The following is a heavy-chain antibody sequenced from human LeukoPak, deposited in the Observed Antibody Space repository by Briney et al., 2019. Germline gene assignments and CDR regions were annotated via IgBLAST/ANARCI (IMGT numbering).Heavy chain of an antibody. Sequence: PGGSLRLSCAASGLTFSSYAMSWVRQAPGKGLEWVSAISGSGGSTYYADSVKGRFTISRDNSKNTLYLQMNSLRAEDTAVYYCAKDLDDYVSNGGFDYWGQGTLVTVSS. CDR1: GLTFSSYA. CDR2: ISGSGGST. CDR3: AKDLDDYVSNGGFDY. J-gene: IGHJ4*02. D-gene: IGHD4-17*01. V-gene: IGHV3-23*01.